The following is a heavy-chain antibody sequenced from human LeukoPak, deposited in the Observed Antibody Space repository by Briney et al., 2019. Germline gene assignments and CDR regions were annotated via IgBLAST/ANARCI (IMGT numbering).Heavy chain of an antibody. J-gene: IGHJ4*02. CDR1: GGSFSGYY. D-gene: IGHD3-22*01. CDR3: ARGGYYDSSGYNYFDY. Sequence: PSETLSLTCAVYGGSFSGYYWSWIRQPPGKGLEWIGEINHSGSTNYNPSLKSRVTISVDTSKNQLSLKLSSVTAADTAVYYCARGGYYDSSGYNYFDYWGQGTLVTVSS. CDR2: INHSGST. V-gene: IGHV4-34*01.